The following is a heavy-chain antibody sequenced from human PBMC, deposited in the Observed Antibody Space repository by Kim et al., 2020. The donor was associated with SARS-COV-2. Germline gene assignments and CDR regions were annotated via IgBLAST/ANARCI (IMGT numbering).Heavy chain of an antibody. V-gene: IGHV4-31*02. CDR3: ARASILTGYYYYYGMDV. Sequence: KGRVTISVDTSKNQFSLKLSSVTAADTAVYYCARASILTGYYYYYGMDVWGQGTTVTVSS. J-gene: IGHJ6*02. D-gene: IGHD3-9*01.